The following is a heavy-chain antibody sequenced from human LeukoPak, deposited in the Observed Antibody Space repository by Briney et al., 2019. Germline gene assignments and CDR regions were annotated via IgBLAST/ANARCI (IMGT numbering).Heavy chain of an antibody. CDR3: ARSKPLGYDF. J-gene: IGHJ4*02. V-gene: IGHV4-38-2*01. Sequence: SETLSLTCAVSDYSISSGYYWGWTRQPPGKGLEWIGSIYHSGSTYYNPSLKSRVTISVDTSQNQFSLKLSSVTAADTAVYYCARSKPLGYDFWGQGTLVTVSS. CDR1: DYSISSGYY. D-gene: IGHD5-18*01. CDR2: IYHSGST.